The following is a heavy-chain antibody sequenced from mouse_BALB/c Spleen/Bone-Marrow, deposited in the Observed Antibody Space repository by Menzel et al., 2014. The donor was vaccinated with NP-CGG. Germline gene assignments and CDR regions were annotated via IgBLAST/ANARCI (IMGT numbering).Heavy chain of an antibody. Sequence: QVQLQQSGAELAKPGASVKMSCKASGYTFTSYWMHWVKQRPGQGLEWIGYINPSTGYTEYNQKFKDKATLTADKSSSTAYMQLSSLTSEDSAVYYCARQITTVDYAMHYWGQGTSVTVSS. CDR3: ARQITTVDYAMHY. D-gene: IGHD1-1*01. V-gene: IGHV1-7*01. CDR2: INPSTGYT. CDR1: GYTFTSYW. J-gene: IGHJ4*01.